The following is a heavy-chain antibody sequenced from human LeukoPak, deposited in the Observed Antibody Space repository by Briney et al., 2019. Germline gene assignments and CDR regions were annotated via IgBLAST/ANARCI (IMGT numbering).Heavy chain of an antibody. J-gene: IGHJ4*02. CDR3: ARASRIAGYSSSGTLGY. D-gene: IGHD6-13*01. CDR1: VCTFTEYY. Sequence: SVKVSCMGSVCTFTEYYMHWVRQPACQGREWMGWINPNSSGTNYAQKFQGRVTITRDTSISTDYMELSRLRSDDTAVYYCARASRIAGYSSSGTLGYWGKGTPVTVSS. V-gene: IGHV1-2*02. CDR2: INPNSSGT.